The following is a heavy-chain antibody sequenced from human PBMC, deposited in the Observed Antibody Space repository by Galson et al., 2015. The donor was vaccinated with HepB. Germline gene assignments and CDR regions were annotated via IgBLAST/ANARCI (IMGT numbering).Heavy chain of an antibody. CDR1: GYTFTGYY. CDR3: AREISGSYPYFDY. CDR2: INPNSGGT. Sequence: SVKVSCKASGYTFTGYYMHWVRQAPGQGLEWMGWINPNSGGTNYAQKFQGRVTMTRDTSISTAYMELSRLRSDDTAVYYCAREISGSYPYFDYWGQGALVTVSS. J-gene: IGHJ4*02. D-gene: IGHD1-26*01. V-gene: IGHV1-2*02.